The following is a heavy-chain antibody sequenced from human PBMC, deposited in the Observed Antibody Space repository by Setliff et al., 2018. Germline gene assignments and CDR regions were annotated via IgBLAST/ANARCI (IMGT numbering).Heavy chain of an antibody. Sequence: KPSETLSLTCTVSGGSISSYYWSWIRQPAGKGLEWIGHIYIGGSANYNPSLKSRVTMSVDTSKNQFSLHLTSVTAADTAVYYCAREVGTSTSSDAFDVWGQGMMVTVSS. CDR2: IYIGGSA. V-gene: IGHV4-4*07. D-gene: IGHD1-26*01. CDR1: GGSISSYY. CDR3: AREVGTSTSSDAFDV. J-gene: IGHJ3*01.